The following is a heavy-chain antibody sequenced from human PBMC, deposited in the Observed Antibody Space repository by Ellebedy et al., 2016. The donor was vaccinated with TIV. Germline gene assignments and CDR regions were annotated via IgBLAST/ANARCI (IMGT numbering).Heavy chain of an antibody. Sequence: GESLKISXAASGFIFSHYGMQWVRQAPGKGLEWVAVISHDGNVRFYADSVKGRLTISRDNSKNTLYLQMNSLRAEDTAVYYCAKERDEYRSTSFDYWGQGTLVTVSS. CDR3: AKERDEYRSTSFDY. V-gene: IGHV3-30*18. CDR2: ISHDGNVR. J-gene: IGHJ4*02. D-gene: IGHD6-6*01. CDR1: GFIFSHYG.